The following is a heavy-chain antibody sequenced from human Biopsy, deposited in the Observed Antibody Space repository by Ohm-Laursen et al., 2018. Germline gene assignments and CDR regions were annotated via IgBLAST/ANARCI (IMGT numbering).Heavy chain of an antibody. CDR1: GGSLSSYS. Sequence: SETLSLTCTVSGGSLSSYSWSWIRQPAGKGLEWIGQIYTSGITNYNPSLKSRVTMSVDTSKNKFSLRVSSVTAADTAVYYCVKQWGGYNFDSWGQGTLVTVSS. J-gene: IGHJ5*01. V-gene: IGHV4-4*07. CDR3: VKQWGGYNFDS. CDR2: IYTSGIT. D-gene: IGHD1-14*01.